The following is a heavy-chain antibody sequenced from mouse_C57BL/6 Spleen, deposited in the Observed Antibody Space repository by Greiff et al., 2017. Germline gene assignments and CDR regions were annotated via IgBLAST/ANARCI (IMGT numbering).Heavy chain of an antibody. CDR3: ARYYSNDYYAMDY. V-gene: IGHV1-64*01. J-gene: IGHJ4*01. Sequence: QVQLQQPGAELVKPGASVKLSCKASGYTFTSYWMHWVKQRPGQGLEWIGMIHPNSGSTNYNEKFKSKATLTVDKSSSTAYMQLSSLTSEDSAVYYCARYYSNDYYAMDYWGQGTSVTVSS. CDR1: GYTFTSYW. D-gene: IGHD2-5*01. CDR2: IHPNSGST.